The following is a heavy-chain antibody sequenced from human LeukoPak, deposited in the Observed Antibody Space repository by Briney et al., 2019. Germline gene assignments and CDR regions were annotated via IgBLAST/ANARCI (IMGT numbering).Heavy chain of an antibody. CDR3: AKALGHYYGMDV. V-gene: IGHV3-30*18. CDR2: ISYDGSNK. CDR1: GFTFSNFA. J-gene: IGHJ6*02. Sequence: GGSLRLSCAASGFTFSNFALTWVRQAPGKGLEWVAVISYDGSNKYYADSVKGRFTISRDNSKNTLYLQMNSLRAEDTAVYYCAKALGHYYGMDVWGQGTTVTVSS.